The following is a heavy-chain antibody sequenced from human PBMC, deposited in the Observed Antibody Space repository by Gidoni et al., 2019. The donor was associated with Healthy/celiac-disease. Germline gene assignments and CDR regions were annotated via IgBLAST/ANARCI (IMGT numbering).Heavy chain of an antibody. J-gene: IGHJ4*02. CDR1: GGSISSSSYY. D-gene: IGHD6-13*01. CDR3: ARHPGYSSSWGFDY. CDR2: IYYSGST. Sequence: QLQLQESGPGLVKPSETPSLTCTVSGGSISSSSYYWGWLRQPPGQGLEWIGSIYYSGSTYYDPSLKSRVTISVDTSKNQFSLKLSSVTAADTAVYYCARHPGYSSSWGFDYWGQGTLVTVSS. V-gene: IGHV4-39*01.